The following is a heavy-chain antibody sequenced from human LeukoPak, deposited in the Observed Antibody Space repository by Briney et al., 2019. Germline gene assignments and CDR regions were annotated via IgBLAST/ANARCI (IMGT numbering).Heavy chain of an antibody. CDR1: GGSISGTNW. CDR3: ASTRRAAVAGRFDS. V-gene: IGHV4-4*02. D-gene: IGHD6-19*01. CDR2: ISLRGLT. Sequence: SQTLSLTCDVSGGSISGTNWWSWVRQPPGQWLEWIGEISLRGLTNYNPSLRSRLTMSLDESKNQFSLRVHFVSAADTAVYYCASTRRAAVAGRFDSWGQGTLVTVSS. J-gene: IGHJ4*02.